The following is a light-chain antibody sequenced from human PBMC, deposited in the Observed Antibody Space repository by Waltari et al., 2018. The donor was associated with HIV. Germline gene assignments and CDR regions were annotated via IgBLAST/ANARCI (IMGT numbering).Light chain of an antibody. CDR1: SGHSSYA. J-gene: IGLJ2*01. V-gene: IGLV4-69*01. CDR2: LNSDGSH. CDR3: QTWDTGIQV. Sequence: QLVLTQSPSASASLRASFKLTCTLSSGHSSYAIAWHPHPPEKGPRYLMKLNSDGSHRKGDGIPDRFSGSSSGAERYLTISSLQSEDEADYYCQTWDTGIQVFGGGTKLTVL.